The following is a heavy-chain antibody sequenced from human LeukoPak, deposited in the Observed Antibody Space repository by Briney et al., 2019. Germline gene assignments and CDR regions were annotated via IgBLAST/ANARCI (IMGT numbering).Heavy chain of an antibody. CDR1: GYTFTAYA. CDR3: ARDGEYGTGSYYRGCFDY. CDR2: ITPSDGA. V-gene: IGHV1-2*02. J-gene: IGHJ4*02. Sequence: ASVKVSCKSSGYTFTAYAMHWVRQAPGQGLEWMGWITPSDGANYAQKFQGRVTMTRDTSISTAYMDLGSLGSDDTAVYYCARDGEYGTGSYYRGCFDYWGQGILVTVSS. D-gene: IGHD3-10*01.